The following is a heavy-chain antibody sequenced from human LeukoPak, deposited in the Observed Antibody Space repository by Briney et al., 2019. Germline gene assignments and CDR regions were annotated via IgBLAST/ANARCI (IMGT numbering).Heavy chain of an antibody. CDR3: ARVGLYYYGSGSYFPGAPFDY. Sequence: SETLSLTCTVSDYSISSGYYWSWIRQPPGKGLEWIGYIYYSGSTNYNPSLKSRVTISVDTSKNQFSLKLSSVTAADTAVYYCARVGLYYYGSGSYFPGAPFDYWGQGTLVTVSS. V-gene: IGHV4-61*01. CDR2: IYYSGST. D-gene: IGHD3-10*01. CDR1: DYSISSGYY. J-gene: IGHJ4*02.